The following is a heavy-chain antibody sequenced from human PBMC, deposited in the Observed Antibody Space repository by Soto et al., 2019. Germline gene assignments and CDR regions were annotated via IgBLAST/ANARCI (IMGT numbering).Heavy chain of an antibody. CDR2: IIAIFGTT. CDR1: GGTFSNYA. V-gene: IGHV1-69*12. J-gene: IGHJ6*02. D-gene: IGHD6-19*01. Sequence: QVQLVQSGAEVKKPGSSVKVSCKASGGTFSNYAISWVRQAPGQGLEWMGGIIAIFGTTYYAQKFQGRVTIIADESTSTASLELSSRGSEDTAMYYCARVDAVAGICNYHGLGVWGQGTAVSVSS. CDR3: ARVDAVAGICNYHGLGV.